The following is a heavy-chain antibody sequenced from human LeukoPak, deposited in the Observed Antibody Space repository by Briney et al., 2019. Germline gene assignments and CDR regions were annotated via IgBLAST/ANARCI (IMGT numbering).Heavy chain of an antibody. Sequence: GGSLRLSCTTSGFAFGDYNMNWVRQAPGKGLEWVGYIRSKIHDWTKGYAASVEGRFTISRDDSKRFVYLQMTSLKSDDPAVYYCNRGQTYPYGPEFDYWDQGTLITVSS. D-gene: IGHD3-10*01. CDR1: GFAFGDYN. CDR2: IRSKIHDWTK. J-gene: IGHJ4*02. CDR3: NRGQTYPYGPEFDY. V-gene: IGHV3-49*04.